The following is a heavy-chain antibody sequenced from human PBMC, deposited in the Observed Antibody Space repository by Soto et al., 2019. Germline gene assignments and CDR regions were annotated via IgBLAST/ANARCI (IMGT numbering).Heavy chain of an antibody. CDR2: IYYSGST. Sequence: PSETLSLTCTVSGGSISSSSYYWGWIRQPPGKGLEWIGSIYYSGSTYYNPSLKSRVTISVDTSKNQFSLKLSSVTATDTAVYYCASLAAAGTPWFDPWGQGTLVTVSS. J-gene: IGHJ5*02. V-gene: IGHV4-39*07. CDR3: ASLAAAGTPWFDP. D-gene: IGHD6-13*01. CDR1: GGSISSSSYY.